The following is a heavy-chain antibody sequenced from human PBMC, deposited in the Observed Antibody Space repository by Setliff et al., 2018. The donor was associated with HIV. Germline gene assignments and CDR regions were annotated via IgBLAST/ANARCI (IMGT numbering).Heavy chain of an antibody. CDR2: IYWNNNK. CDR3: AYSGRQLRGPYFDF. D-gene: IGHD1-1*01. V-gene: IGHV2-5*01. J-gene: IGHJ4*02. CDR1: GLSLSTSGVG. Sequence: SGPTLVNPTQTLTLTCTFSGLSLSTSGVGVGWIRQSPGKALEWLAFIYWNNNKHYSTSLKSRLTVTKDTSKNRVVFTMTNTDPVDTATYYCAYSGRQLRGPYFDFWGQGTPVTVS.